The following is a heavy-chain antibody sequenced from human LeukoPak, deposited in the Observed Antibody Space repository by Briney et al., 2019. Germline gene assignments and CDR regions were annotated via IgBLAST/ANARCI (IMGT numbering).Heavy chain of an antibody. CDR2: LYSGGST. CDR3: AGVMRGAFDI. Sequence: PGGSLRLSCAASGFTVSSNDMTWVRQAPGKGLEWVSLLYSGGSTYSADSVKGRFTISRDNSKNTVYLQLNSLRAEDTAVYYCAGVMRGAFDIWGRGTLVTVSS. J-gene: IGHJ3*02. CDR1: GFTVSSND. V-gene: IGHV3-53*01.